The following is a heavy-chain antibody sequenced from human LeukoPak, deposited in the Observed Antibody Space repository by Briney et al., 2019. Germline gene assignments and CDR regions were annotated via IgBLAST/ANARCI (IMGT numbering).Heavy chain of an antibody. CDR3: ARGYSSSWNYFDY. V-gene: IGHV4-59*01. CDR2: VFDSGST. CDR1: GGSISNYW. J-gene: IGHJ4*02. D-gene: IGHD6-13*01. Sequence: SETLSLTCTVSGGSISNYWWSWIRQPPGKGLEWIGYVFDSGSTNYNPSLKSRVTISVDTSKKQFSLKLSSVTAADTAVYYCARGYSSSWNYFDYWGQGTLVSVSS.